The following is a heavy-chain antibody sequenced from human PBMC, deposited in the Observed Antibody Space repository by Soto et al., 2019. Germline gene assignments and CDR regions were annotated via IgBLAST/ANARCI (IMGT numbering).Heavy chain of an antibody. J-gene: IGHJ5*02. Sequence: SETLSLTCTVSGGSISSYYWSWIRQPPGKGLEWIGYIYHSGSTYYNPSLKSRVTISVDRSKNQFSLKLSSVTAADTAVYYCARGIVVVPAAIQVVWFDPWGQGTLVTVSS. CDR3: ARGIVVVPAAIQVVWFDP. CDR2: IYHSGST. V-gene: IGHV4-59*12. D-gene: IGHD2-2*02. CDR1: GGSISSYY.